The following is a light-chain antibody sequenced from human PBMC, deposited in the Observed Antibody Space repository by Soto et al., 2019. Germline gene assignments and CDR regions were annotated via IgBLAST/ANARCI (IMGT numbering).Light chain of an antibody. Sequence: DIQMTQSPSTLSASVGDRVTITCRASQSISSWLAWYQQKPGKATKLLIYDASSLESGVPSRFSGSGSGTEFTLTISSLQPDDFATYYCQQYNSMAWTFGQGTRLEIK. V-gene: IGKV1-5*01. CDR2: DAS. J-gene: IGKJ5*01. CDR3: QQYNSMAWT. CDR1: QSISSW.